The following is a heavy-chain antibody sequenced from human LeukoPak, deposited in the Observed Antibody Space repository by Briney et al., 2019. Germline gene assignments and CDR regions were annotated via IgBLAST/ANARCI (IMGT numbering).Heavy chain of an antibody. V-gene: IGHV4-59*01. CDR2: IYYSGST. J-gene: IGHJ5*02. D-gene: IGHD6-6*01. Sequence: SETLSLTCTVSGGSISSYYWSWIRQPPGKGLEWIGYIYYSGSTNYNPSLKSRVTISVDTSKNQFSLKLSSVTAADTAVYYCARGRYASSTWGQGTLVTVSS. CDR3: ARGRYASST. CDR1: GGSISSYY.